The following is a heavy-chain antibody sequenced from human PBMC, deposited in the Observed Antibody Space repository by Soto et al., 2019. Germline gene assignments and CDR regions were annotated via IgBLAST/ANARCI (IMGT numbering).Heavy chain of an antibody. D-gene: IGHD1-26*01. V-gene: IGHV3-30-3*01. CDR1: GFTFSSYA. J-gene: IGHJ4*02. CDR3: ASPGIVGATYFDY. Sequence: GGSLRLSCAASGFTFSSYAMHWVRQAPGKGLEWVAVISYDGSNKYYADSVKGRFTISRDNSKNTLYLQMNSLRAEDTAVYYCASPGIVGATYFDYWGQGTLVTVSS. CDR2: ISYDGSNK.